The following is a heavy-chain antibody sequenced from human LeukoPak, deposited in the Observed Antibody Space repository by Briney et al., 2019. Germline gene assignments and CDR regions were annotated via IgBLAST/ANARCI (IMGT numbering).Heavy chain of an antibody. CDR1: GGSISSYY. J-gene: IGHJ4*02. Sequence: PSETLSLTCTVSGGSISSYYWSWIRQPPGKGLEWIGYVYYSGGTDYNPSLKSRVTISVDTSKNQFSLKLSSVTAADTAVYYCARDVPFNYGSGSYYNLYFDYWGQGTLVTVSS. D-gene: IGHD3-10*01. CDR3: ARDVPFNYGSGSYYNLYFDY. V-gene: IGHV4-59*12. CDR2: VYYSGGT.